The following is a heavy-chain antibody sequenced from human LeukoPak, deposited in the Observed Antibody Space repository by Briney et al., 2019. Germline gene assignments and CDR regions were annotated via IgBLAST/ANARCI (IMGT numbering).Heavy chain of an antibody. CDR2: VSGSGGST. CDR1: GFTFSSYA. Sequence: GGSLRLSCAASGFTFSSYAMSWVRQAPGKGLEWVSAVSGSGGSTYYADSVKDRFTIPRDNSKNTLYLQMNSLRAEDTAVYYSAKAVKMAYSSSWYFDYWGQGTLVTVSS. D-gene: IGHD6-13*01. CDR3: AKAVKMAYSSSWYFDY. J-gene: IGHJ4*02. V-gene: IGHV3-23*01.